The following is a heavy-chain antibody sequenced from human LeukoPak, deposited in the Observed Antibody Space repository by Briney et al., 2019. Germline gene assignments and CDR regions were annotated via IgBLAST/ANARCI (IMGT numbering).Heavy chain of an antibody. D-gene: IGHD2-2*01. CDR3: ASAEQRSIVPAAFDY. CDR1: GFTFSSYE. J-gene: IGHJ4*02. CDR2: ISSSGSTI. Sequence: PGGSLRLSCAASGFTFSSYEMNWVRQAPGKGLERVSYISSSGSTIYYADSVKGRFTISRDNAKNSLYLQMNSLRAEDTAVYYCASAEQRSIVPAAFDYWGQGTLVTVSS. V-gene: IGHV3-48*03.